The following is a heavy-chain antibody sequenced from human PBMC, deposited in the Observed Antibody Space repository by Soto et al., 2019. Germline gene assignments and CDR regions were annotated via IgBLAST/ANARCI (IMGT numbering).Heavy chain of an antibody. Sequence: PSETLSLTCTVSGGSITSYYWSWIWQPPGKGLEWIGYIYFTGSTNYNPSLKSRVTISVDTSKNQFSLKLSSVTAADTAVYYCARGGWLQFDYWGQGTLVTVSS. CDR2: IYFTGST. D-gene: IGHD5-12*01. J-gene: IGHJ4*02. V-gene: IGHV4-59*01. CDR3: ARGGWLQFDY. CDR1: GGSITSYY.